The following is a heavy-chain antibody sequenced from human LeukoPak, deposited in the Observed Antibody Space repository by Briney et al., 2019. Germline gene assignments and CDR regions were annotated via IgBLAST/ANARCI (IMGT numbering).Heavy chain of an antibody. V-gene: IGHV3-21*04. CDR3: ARSSGRSPNRDYMDV. Sequence: GGSLRLSCAASGFIFSDYSINWVRQAPGKGLEWVSSISPRSTYIYYADSVKGRFTISRDDAKNSLFLQMNSLRAEDTAVYYCARSSGRSPNRDYMDVWGKGTTVTISS. CDR1: GFIFSDYS. CDR2: ISPRSTYI. D-gene: IGHD1-14*01. J-gene: IGHJ6*03.